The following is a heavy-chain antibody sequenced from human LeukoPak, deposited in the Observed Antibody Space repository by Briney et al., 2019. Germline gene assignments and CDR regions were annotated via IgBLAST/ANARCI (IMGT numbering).Heavy chain of an antibody. J-gene: IGHJ4*02. V-gene: IGHV3-53*01. CDR1: GFTFSSYA. CDR3: ARVLVGCFDY. D-gene: IGHD3-10*01. Sequence: GGSLRLSCAASGFTFSSYAMSWVRQAPGKGLEWVSVIYSGGSTYYADSVKGRFTISRDNSKNTLYLQMNSLRAEDTAVYYCARVLVGCFDYWGQGTLVTVSS. CDR2: IYSGGST.